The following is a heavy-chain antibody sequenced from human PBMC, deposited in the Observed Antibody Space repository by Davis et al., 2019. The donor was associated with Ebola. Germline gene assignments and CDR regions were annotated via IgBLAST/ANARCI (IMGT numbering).Heavy chain of an antibody. J-gene: IGHJ4*02. Sequence: GGSLRLSCAASGFTFSSYAMSWVRQAPGKGLEWVSTISGSGGSTYYADSVKGRFTISRDNSKNTLYLQMNSLRAEDTAVYYCARVGSGWYAGGNYFDYWGQGTLVTVSS. D-gene: IGHD6-19*01. V-gene: IGHV3-23*01. CDR1: GFTFSSYA. CDR3: ARVGSGWYAGGNYFDY. CDR2: ISGSGGST.